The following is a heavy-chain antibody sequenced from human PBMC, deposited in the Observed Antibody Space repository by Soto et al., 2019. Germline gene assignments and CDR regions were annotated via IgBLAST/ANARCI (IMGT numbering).Heavy chain of an antibody. CDR3: VREAYIGSGHGIGH. V-gene: IGHV4-59*01. J-gene: IGHJ4*02. CDR2: SYQSGTT. D-gene: IGHD2-21*01. Sequence: SEALSLSSAVSGVTMSTYYVGWIRQTPGKGVEWIGYSYQSGTTNYNPSLKSRVTISVDTSKNQFSLRLTSVTAADTAIYYCVREAYIGSGHGIGHWGQGTLVTV. CDR1: GVTMSTYY.